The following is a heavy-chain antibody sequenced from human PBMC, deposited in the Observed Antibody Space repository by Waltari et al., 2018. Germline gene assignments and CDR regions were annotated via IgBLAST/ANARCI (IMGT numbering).Heavy chain of an antibody. CDR3: AKGGPGGYYFDY. J-gene: IGHJ4*02. CDR1: GFTFSSYA. CDR2: ISSRGGRT. D-gene: IGHD2-15*01. Sequence: EVQLLESGGGLVQPGGSLRLSCAASGFTFSSYAMSWVRQGQVKGWEWFSVISSRGGRTYYAYSVKGRLTISRDNSKNKLYLRMNSLGAEDAAVYYCAKGGPGGYYFDYWGQGTLVTVSS. V-gene: IGHV3-23*01.